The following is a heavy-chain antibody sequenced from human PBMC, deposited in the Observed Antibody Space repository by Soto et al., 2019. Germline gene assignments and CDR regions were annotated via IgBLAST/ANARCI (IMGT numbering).Heavy chain of an antibody. CDR2: TDSDGSDT. D-gene: IGHD6-19*01. CDR3: ARDRGWSLFDY. V-gene: IGHV3-74*01. Sequence: EVQLVESGGGLVQPGGSLRLSCAASGFTFSSYWMYWVRQVPGKGPVWVSRTDSDGSDTSYADSVKGRFTISRDNAKNTLYLQMKSLRAEDTAVYYCARDRGWSLFDYWGQGTLVTVSS. CDR1: GFTFSSYW. J-gene: IGHJ4*01.